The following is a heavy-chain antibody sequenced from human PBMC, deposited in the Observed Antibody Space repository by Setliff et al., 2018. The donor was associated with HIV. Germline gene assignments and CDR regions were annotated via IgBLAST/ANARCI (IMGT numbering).Heavy chain of an antibody. Sequence: SETLSLTCTVSGGPFSSTSWSWIRQFPGQGPEWIGYIYYSGNTNYNPSLKSRVTISIDTSKNRFFLKLNSVTAADTAIYYCARDLHQPGYFYYVDVWGKGTAVTVSS. D-gene: IGHD3-16*01. J-gene: IGHJ6*04. V-gene: IGHV4-59*01. CDR3: ARDLHQPGYFYYVDV. CDR2: IYYSGNT. CDR1: GGPFSSTS.